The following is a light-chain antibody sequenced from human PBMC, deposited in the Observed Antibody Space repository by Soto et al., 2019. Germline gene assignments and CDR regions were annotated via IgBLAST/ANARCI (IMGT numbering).Light chain of an antibody. CDR2: AAS. CDR3: QQANSFPRT. Sequence: DIQMTQSPSSVSASVGDRVTITCRASQGIAGWLAWYQQKPGKAPRLLIYAASILQSGVPSRFSGSGSGTEFTITISSLQPEDFATYYSQQANSFPRTFGQGTKVEIK. CDR1: QGIAGW. V-gene: IGKV1-12*01. J-gene: IGKJ1*01.